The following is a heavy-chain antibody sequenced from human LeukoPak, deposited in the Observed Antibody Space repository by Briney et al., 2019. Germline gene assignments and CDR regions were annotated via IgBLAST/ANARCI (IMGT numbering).Heavy chain of an antibody. J-gene: IGHJ4*02. D-gene: IGHD3-16*02. V-gene: IGHV3-21*01. CDR3: LLQMTYGELSDPDF. CDR1: GFTLSSLA. CDR2: SGTRSGTK. Sequence: GGSLRLSCAASGFTLSSLAMHWVRQAPGKGLEWVSSSGTRSGTKYYADSVMGRFTISRDSAMNSVSLQINSLRAEDTAVYYCLLQMTYGELSDPDFRGQGTLVTISS.